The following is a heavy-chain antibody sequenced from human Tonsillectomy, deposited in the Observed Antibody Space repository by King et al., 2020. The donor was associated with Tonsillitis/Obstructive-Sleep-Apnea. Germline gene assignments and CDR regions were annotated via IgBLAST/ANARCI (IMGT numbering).Heavy chain of an antibody. CDR2: IYWDDDK. Sequence: TLKESGPTLVKPTQTLTLTCTFSGFSFSTSGVAVGWIRQPPGKALEWLALIYWDDDKRYSPSLKSRLTITKDTTKNQVVLTMTNMDPVVTATYYCAHLRGYDFVWGTYRLDYWGQGTLVTVSS. CDR1: GFSFSTSGVA. D-gene: IGHD3-16*02. J-gene: IGHJ4*02. V-gene: IGHV2-5*02. CDR3: AHLRGYDFVWGTYRLDY.